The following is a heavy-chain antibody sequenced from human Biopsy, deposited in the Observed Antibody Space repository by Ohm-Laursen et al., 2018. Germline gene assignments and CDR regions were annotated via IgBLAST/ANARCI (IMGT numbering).Heavy chain of an antibody. CDR1: RDSISNYY. CDR2: IYYTGST. V-gene: IGHV4-59*01. CDR3: ARMPHFDY. D-gene: IGHD2-2*01. Sequence: SETLSLTCTVSRDSISNYYWTWIRQSPGKGLEWIGYIYYTGSTNYNPSVKSRVTISVDTSKNQFSLKLNSMTAADTAVYYCARMPHFDYWGQGILVTVSS. J-gene: IGHJ4*02.